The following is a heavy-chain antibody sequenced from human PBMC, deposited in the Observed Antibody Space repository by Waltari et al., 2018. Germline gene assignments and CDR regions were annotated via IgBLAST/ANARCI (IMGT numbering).Heavy chain of an antibody. Sequence: QLQLQESGPGLVKPSETLSFTCTVSGGSISSSSYYWGWIRQPPGKGLEWIGSIYYSGSTYYHPSLTSRVTISVDTSKNQFSLKLSSVTAADTAVYYCATKRESSASGFDYWGQGTLVTVSS. V-gene: IGHV4-39*01. CDR1: GGSISSSSYY. CDR3: ATKRESSASGFDY. J-gene: IGHJ4*02. CDR2: IYYSGST. D-gene: IGHD6-19*01.